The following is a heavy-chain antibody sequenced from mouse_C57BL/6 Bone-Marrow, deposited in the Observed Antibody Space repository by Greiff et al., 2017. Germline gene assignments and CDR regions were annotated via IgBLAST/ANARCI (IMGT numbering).Heavy chain of an antibody. CDR3: ARWHYGSSSKAMDY. J-gene: IGHJ4*01. V-gene: IGHV1-69*01. D-gene: IGHD1-1*01. CDR2: IDPSDSYT. CDR1: GYTFTSYW. Sequence: QVQLQQPGAELVMPGASVKLSCKASGYTFTSYWMHWVKQRPGQGLEWIGEIDPSDSYTNYNQKFKGKSTLTVDKSSSTAYMQLSSLTSEDSAVYYCARWHYGSSSKAMDYWGQGTSVTVSS.